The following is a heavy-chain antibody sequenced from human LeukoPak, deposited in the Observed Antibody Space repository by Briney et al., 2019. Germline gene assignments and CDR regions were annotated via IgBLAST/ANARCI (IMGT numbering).Heavy chain of an antibody. CDR3: ARDGGTHGMDV. CDR2: VYYSGTT. Sequence: SETLSLTCTVSSGSISTYYWGWIRQPPGKGLEWIGCVYYSGTTYYNPSLKSRVTISVDSSKNQFSLKLHSVTASDTAVYYCARDGGTHGMDVWGQGTTVTVSS. J-gene: IGHJ6*02. CDR1: SGSISTYY. D-gene: IGHD3-16*01. V-gene: IGHV4-59*01.